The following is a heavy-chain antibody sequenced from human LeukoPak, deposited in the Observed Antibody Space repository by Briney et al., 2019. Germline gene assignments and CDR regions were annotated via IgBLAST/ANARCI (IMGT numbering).Heavy chain of an antibody. J-gene: IGHJ4*02. Sequence: PSQTLSLTCTVSGGSISSGSYYWSWIRQPAGKGLEWIGRIYTSGSTNYNPSLKSRVTISVDTSKNQFSLKLSSVTAADTAVYYCASSYYYDSSGYYNFDYWGQGTLVTVSS. CDR3: ASSYYYDSSGYYNFDY. CDR2: IYTSGST. V-gene: IGHV4-61*02. D-gene: IGHD3-22*01. CDR1: GGSISSGSYY.